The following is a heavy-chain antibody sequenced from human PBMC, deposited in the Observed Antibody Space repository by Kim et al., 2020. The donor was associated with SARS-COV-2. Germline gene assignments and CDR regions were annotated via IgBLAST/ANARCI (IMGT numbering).Heavy chain of an antibody. D-gene: IGHD6-19*01. CDR3: ARDRRIAVAGPHTAYYYYGMDV. CDR1: GYTFTSYG. CDR2: ISAYNGNT. Sequence: ASVKVSCKASGYTFTSYGISWVRQAPGQGLEWMGWISAYNGNTNYAQKLQGRVTMTTDTSTSTAYMELRSLRSDDTAVYYCARDRRIAVAGPHTAYYYYGMDVWGQGTTVTVSS. J-gene: IGHJ6*02. V-gene: IGHV1-18*01.